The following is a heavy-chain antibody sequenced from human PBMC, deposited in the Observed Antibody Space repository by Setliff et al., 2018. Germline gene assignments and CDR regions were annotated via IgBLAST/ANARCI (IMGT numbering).Heavy chain of an antibody. Sequence: PGGSLRLSCAASGFTFSSYRMHWVRQAPGKGLEWVSSISPDSIWIYYADSVKGRFTISRDNAKTSLFLQMNSLGAEDTAVYYCARSPANGGHDAFDIWGQGTMVTVS. V-gene: IGHV3-21*01. D-gene: IGHD6-25*01. CDR1: GFTFSSYR. CDR3: ARSPANGGHDAFDI. J-gene: IGHJ3*02. CDR2: ISPDSIWI.